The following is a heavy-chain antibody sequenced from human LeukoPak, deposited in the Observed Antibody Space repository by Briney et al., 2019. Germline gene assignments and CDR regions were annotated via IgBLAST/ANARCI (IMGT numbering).Heavy chain of an antibody. CDR2: INPNSGGT. Sequence: GASVQVSCKASGYTFTGYYMHWVRQAPGQGLEWMGRINPNSGGTNYAQKFQGRVTMTRNTSISTAYMELSRLRSDDTAVYYCARGWSSGYYYVGYWGQGTLVTVSS. V-gene: IGHV1-2*06. CDR1: GYTFTGYY. J-gene: IGHJ4*02. CDR3: ARGWSSGYYYVGY. D-gene: IGHD3-22*01.